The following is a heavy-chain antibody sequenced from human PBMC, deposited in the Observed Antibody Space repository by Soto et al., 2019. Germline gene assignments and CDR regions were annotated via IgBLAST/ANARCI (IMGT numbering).Heavy chain of an antibody. Sequence: GGSLRLSCAASGFTFSSYAMHWVRQAPGKGLEWVAVISYDGSNKYYADSVKGRFTISRDNSKNTLYLQMNSLRAEDTDVYYCARDKDHQHFDYWGQGTLVTVSS. V-gene: IGHV3-30-3*01. CDR1: GFTFSSYA. CDR3: ARDKDHQHFDY. CDR2: ISYDGSNK. J-gene: IGHJ4*02.